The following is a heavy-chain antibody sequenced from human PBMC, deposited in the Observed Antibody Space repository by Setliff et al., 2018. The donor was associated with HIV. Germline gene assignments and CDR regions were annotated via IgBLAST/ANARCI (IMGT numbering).Heavy chain of an antibody. CDR2: IYQNGST. CDR3: ARHVAPESGSSSWYSIDY. Sequence: PSETLSLTCSVSGYFISNGYYWGWIRQPPGKGLEWVGTIYQNGSTYYNPSLKSRVTISVDTSKNQFSLKLSSVTAADTAVYYCARHVAPESGSSSWYSIDYWGQGTLVTVSS. J-gene: IGHJ4*02. D-gene: IGHD6-13*01. CDR1: GYFISNGYY. V-gene: IGHV4-38-2*02.